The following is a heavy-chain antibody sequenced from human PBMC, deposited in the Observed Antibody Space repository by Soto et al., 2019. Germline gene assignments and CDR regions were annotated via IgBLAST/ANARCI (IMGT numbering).Heavy chain of an antibody. J-gene: IGHJ4*02. V-gene: IGHV2-5*02. CDR2: IYWDDDK. CDR3: ASWRWLYYFDY. Sequence: QITLKESGPTLVKPTQTLTLTCTFSGFSLSTSGVGVGWIRQPPGKALEWLALIYWDDDKRYSPSLKSRLTITKDISKNQVVLTMTNMDPVDTATYYCASWRWLYYFDYWGQGTLVTVSS. D-gene: IGHD3-9*01. CDR1: GFSLSTSGVG.